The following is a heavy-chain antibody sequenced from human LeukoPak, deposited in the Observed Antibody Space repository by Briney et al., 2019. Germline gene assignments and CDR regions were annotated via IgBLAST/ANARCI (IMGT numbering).Heavy chain of an antibody. CDR2: INPNSGGT. Sequence: SVKLSCKASGYTFTASYMHWVRQAPGQGLEGMGWINPNSGGTNCAQKFQGRVTMTRDTSISTAYMELSRLRSDDTAVYYCARYNWNSYLFDYWGQGTLVTVSS. CDR1: GYTFTASY. V-gene: IGHV1-2*02. D-gene: IGHD1-7*01. CDR3: ARYNWNSYLFDY. J-gene: IGHJ4*02.